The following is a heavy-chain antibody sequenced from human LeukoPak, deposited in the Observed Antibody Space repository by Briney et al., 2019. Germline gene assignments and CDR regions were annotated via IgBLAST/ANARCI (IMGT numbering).Heavy chain of an antibody. D-gene: IGHD6-6*01. Sequence: GESLQISCKGSGYSFTSYWIGWVRQMPGKGLEWMGIIYPGDSDTRYSPSFQGQVTISADKSISTAYLQWSSLKASDTAMYYCASRSSSVYYYYGMDVWGQGTTVTVSS. CDR2: IYPGDSDT. CDR3: ASRSSSVYYYYGMDV. CDR1: GYSFTSYW. J-gene: IGHJ6*02. V-gene: IGHV5-51*01.